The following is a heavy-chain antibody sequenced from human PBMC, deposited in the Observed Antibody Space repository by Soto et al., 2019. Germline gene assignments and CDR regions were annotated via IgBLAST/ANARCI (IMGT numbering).Heavy chain of an antibody. J-gene: IGHJ4*02. CDR1: GFTFSSYW. CDR3: ARGRGCSTGCHILDY. V-gene: IGHV3-7*01. Sequence: EVQLVESGGGLVQPGGSLRLSCAASGFTFSSYWMSWVRQAPGKGLEWVANIKQDGSEKYYVDSVKGRFTISRDNANNSLYLQMNSLRAEATAVYYCARGRGCSTGCHILDYWGQGTLVTVSS. CDR2: IKQDGSEK. D-gene: IGHD2-2*01.